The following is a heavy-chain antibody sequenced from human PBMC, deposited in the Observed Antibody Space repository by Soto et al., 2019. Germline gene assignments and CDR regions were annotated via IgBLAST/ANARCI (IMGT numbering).Heavy chain of an antibody. CDR1: GFTFTGHY. CDR2: INPNSGGT. Sequence: ASVKVSCKASGFTFTGHYIHWVRQAPGQGLEWMGWINPNSGGTSYAQKFQGRLTMTTDTSITTAYMELSRLSSDDTALYYCAKSGSFFSPSLGYFDYWGQGTLVTVSS. J-gene: IGHJ4*02. V-gene: IGHV1-2*02. CDR3: AKSGSFFSPSLGYFDY. D-gene: IGHD5-12*01.